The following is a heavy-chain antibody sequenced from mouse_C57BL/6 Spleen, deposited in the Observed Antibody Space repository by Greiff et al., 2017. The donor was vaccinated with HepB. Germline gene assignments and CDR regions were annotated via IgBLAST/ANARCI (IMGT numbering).Heavy chain of an antibody. Sequence: VQLQQSGAELAKPGASVKLSCKASGYTFTSYWMHWVKQRPGQGLEWIGYINPSSGYTKYNQKFKDKATLTADKSSSTANMQLSSLTYEDSAFYFCARSDGDVKAMDYWGQGTSVTVSA. CDR2: INPSSGYT. CDR1: GYTFTSYW. V-gene: IGHV1-7*01. CDR3: ARSDGDVKAMDY. J-gene: IGHJ4*01. D-gene: IGHD1-3*01.